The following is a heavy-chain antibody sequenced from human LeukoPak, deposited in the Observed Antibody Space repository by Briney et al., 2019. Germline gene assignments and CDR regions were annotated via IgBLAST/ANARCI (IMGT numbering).Heavy chain of an antibody. Sequence: GGSLRLSCAASGFTFSNYAMSWVRQAPGKGLEWVSAFSGSGGSTYYADSVKGRFTISRDSSKITLYLQMNSLRAEDTAVYYCAKDVGYCSSTTCYKPFDYWGQGTLVTVSS. J-gene: IGHJ4*02. CDR2: FSGSGGST. V-gene: IGHV3-23*01. CDR3: AKDVGYCSSTTCYKPFDY. CDR1: GFTFSNYA. D-gene: IGHD2-2*02.